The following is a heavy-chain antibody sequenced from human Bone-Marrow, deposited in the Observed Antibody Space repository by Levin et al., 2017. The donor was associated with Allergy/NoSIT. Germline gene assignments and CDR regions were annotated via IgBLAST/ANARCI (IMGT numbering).Heavy chain of an antibody. J-gene: IGHJ4*02. CDR3: AREAAAGSGGDY. Sequence: VKVSCKASGYTFTNYGLSWMRQAPGQGLEWMGWISAFNHNTDYAQKFQGRVTMTTDTSTSTAYMELRSLISDDTALYYCAREAAAGSGGDYWGQGTLVTVSS. D-gene: IGHD6-13*01. CDR2: ISAFNHNT. CDR1: GYTFTNYG. V-gene: IGHV1-18*01.